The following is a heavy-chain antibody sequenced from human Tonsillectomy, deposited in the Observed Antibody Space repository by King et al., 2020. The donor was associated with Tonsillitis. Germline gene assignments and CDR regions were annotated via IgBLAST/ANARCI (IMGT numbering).Heavy chain of an antibody. CDR1: GFSFSSSV. V-gene: IGHV3-64*01. CDR2: ISSNGGSI. D-gene: IGHD4-17*01. Sequence: VQLVESGGGLVQPGGSLRLSCAASGFSFSSSVMHWVRQAPGKGLEYVSGISSNGGSIYYANSVKGRFTISRDNSKNTLYLQMGSLSAEDMALYYCAREGLTVTTLYDWGQGALVIVSP. CDR3: AREGLTVTTLYD. J-gene: IGHJ4*02.